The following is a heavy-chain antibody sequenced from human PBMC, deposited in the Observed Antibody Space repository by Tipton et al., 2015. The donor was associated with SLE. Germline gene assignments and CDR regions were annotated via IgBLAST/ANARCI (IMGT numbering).Heavy chain of an antibody. V-gene: IGHV1-46*01. CDR1: GYTFTSYY. Sequence: QSGAEVKKPGASVKVSCKASGYTFTSYYMHWVRQAPGQGLEWMGIINPSGGSTSYAQKFQGRVTMTRDTSTSTVYMELSSLRSEDTAVYYCASWDFWSGYYTENAFDIWGQGTMVTVSS. CDR2: INPSGGST. J-gene: IGHJ3*02. D-gene: IGHD3-3*01. CDR3: ASWDFWSGYYTENAFDI.